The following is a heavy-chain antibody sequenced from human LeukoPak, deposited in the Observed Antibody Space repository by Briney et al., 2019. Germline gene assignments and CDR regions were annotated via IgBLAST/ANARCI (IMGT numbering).Heavy chain of an antibody. J-gene: IGHJ6*02. D-gene: IGHD2-2*01. CDR3: ASRPVVPAPLGMDV. Sequence: ASVKVSCKASGYTFTSYAMNWVRQAPGQGLEWMGWINTNTGNPTYAQGFTGRFVFSLDTFVSTAYLQISSLKAEDTAVYYCASRPVVPAPLGMDVWGQGTTVTVSS. CDR2: INTNTGNP. CDR1: GYTFTSYA. V-gene: IGHV7-4-1*02.